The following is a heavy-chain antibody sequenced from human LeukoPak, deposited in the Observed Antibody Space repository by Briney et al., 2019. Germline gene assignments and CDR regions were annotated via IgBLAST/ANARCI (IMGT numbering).Heavy chain of an antibody. CDR2: MNPNSGKT. J-gene: IGHJ5*02. CDR1: GYTFTSYD. D-gene: IGHD2-2*01. CDR3: ARDTDIVVVPAAMSDLNWFDP. Sequence: ASVEVSCKASGYTFTSYDMNWVRQATGQGLEWMGWMNPNSGKTGYAQKFQGRVTMTRNTSISTAYMELSSLRSEDTALYYCARDTDIVVVPAAMSDLNWFDPWCQGTLVTVSS. V-gene: IGHV1-8*01.